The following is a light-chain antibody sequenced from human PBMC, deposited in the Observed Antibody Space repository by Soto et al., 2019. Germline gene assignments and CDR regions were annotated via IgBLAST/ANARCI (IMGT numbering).Light chain of an antibody. V-gene: IGKV1-16*01. CDR3: QQYNSYSLT. Sequence: DIQMTQSPSSLSASVGDRVTITCQASQDITNNLAWYQPKPGNPPRLLIYEESTLHSVVPSRFSGRKVWTEFTLTISSLQPDDLSIYYCQQYNSYSLTFGGGTKVDIK. CDR1: QDITNN. CDR2: EES. J-gene: IGKJ4*01.